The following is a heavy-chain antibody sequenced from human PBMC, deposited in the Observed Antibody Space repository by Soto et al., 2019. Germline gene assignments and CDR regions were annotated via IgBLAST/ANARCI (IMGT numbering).Heavy chain of an antibody. D-gene: IGHD3-22*01. CDR1: GFTFSSHA. J-gene: IGHJ4*02. CDR3: AKQQPYYDRSGPFDY. CDR2: ISDSGGNI. V-gene: IGHV3-23*01. Sequence: VQLLESGGGLVQPGGSLRLSCGASGFTFSSHAMSWVRQAPGKGLEWVSTISDSGGNIYYADSVKGRFTLSRDNSKNTLYLQMSSLRAEDTAVYYCAKQQPYYDRSGPFDYWGQGTLVTVSS.